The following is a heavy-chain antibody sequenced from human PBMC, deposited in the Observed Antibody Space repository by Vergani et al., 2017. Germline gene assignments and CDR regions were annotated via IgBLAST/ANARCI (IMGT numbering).Heavy chain of an antibody. CDR1: RYSFTSYW. CDR2: IYPGDSAT. Sequence: EVQLVQSGAEVKKPGESLKISCKGSRYSFTSYWIGWVRQMPGKGLEWMGIIYPGDSATRYSPSFQGQVTISADKSISTAYLQWSSLKASDTAMYYCARSPRGYCSGGSCYEDWFDPWGQGTLVTVSS. J-gene: IGHJ5*02. CDR3: ARSPRGYCSGGSCYEDWFDP. D-gene: IGHD2-15*01. V-gene: IGHV5-51*01.